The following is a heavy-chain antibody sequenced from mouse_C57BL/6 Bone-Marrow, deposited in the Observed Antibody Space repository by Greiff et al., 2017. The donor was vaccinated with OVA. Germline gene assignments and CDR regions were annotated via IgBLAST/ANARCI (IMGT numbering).Heavy chain of an antibody. CDR1: GYTFTSYW. Sequence: QVQLKQPGAELVKPGASVKLSCKASGYTFTSYWMHWVKQRPGRGLEWIGRIDPNSGGPKYNEKFKSKATLTVDKPSSTAYMQLSSLTSEDSAVYYCARYYYGSPYYAMDYWGQGTSVTVSS. CDR3: ARYYYGSPYYAMDY. D-gene: IGHD1-1*01. J-gene: IGHJ4*01. CDR2: IDPNSGGP. V-gene: IGHV1-72*01.